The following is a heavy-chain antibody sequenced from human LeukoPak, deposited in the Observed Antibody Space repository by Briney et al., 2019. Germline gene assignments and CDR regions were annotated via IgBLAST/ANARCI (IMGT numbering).Heavy chain of an antibody. D-gene: IGHD3-16*01. J-gene: IGHJ6*02. Sequence: KSGGSLRLSCAASGFTFSSYWMNWARQAPGKGLEWVASINHNGNVNYYVDSVKGRFTISRDNAENSLYLQMSNLRAEDTAVYFCARGGGLDVWGQGATVTVSS. V-gene: IGHV3-7*03. CDR1: GFTFSSYW. CDR2: INHNGNVN. CDR3: ARGGGLDV.